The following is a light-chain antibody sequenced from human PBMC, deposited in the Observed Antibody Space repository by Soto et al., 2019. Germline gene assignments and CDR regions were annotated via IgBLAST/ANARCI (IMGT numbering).Light chain of an antibody. J-gene: IGKJ2*01. CDR3: MQSLQSHT. CDR2: LAS. V-gene: IGKV2-28*01. Sequence: EIVMTPSPLSLPVTPGEPASISCRSSQSLLQSNGYNYLDWFLEKPGQSPQLLIYLASHRASGVPDRSSGSGSGTDFTLKISRVEAEDVGVYYCMQSLQSHTFGQGTKVDI. CDR1: QSLLQSNGYNY.